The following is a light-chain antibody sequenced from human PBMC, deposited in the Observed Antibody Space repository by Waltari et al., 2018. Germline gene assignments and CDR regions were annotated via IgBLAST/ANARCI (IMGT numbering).Light chain of an antibody. V-gene: IGLV2-11*01. CDR1: NSTIGGYNY. J-gene: IGLJ3*02. Sequence: QSALSQPRSVSGSPGQSVTISCTGPNSTIGGYNYVSWYQHHPGKVPKPTIYDVSKRPSGVPDRFSGSKSGNTASLTISGLQAEDEAHYYCCSYAGRLWVFGGGTNLTVL. CDR2: DVS. CDR3: CSYAGRLWV.